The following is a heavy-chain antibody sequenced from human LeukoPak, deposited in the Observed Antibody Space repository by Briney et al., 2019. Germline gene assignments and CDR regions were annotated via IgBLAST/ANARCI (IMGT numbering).Heavy chain of an antibody. D-gene: IGHD3-22*01. Sequence: PSETLSLTCAVYGGSFSGYYWSWIRQPPGKGLEWIGRIYTSGSTNYNPSLKSRVTMSVDTSKNQFSLKLSSVTAADTAVYYCARDGYYYDSSGYRAMDYWGQGTLVTVSS. V-gene: IGHV4-59*10. CDR1: GGSFSGYY. CDR2: IYTSGST. J-gene: IGHJ4*02. CDR3: ARDGYYYDSSGYRAMDY.